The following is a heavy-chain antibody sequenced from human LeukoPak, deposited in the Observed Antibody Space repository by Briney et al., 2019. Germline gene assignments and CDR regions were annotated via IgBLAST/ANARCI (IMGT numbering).Heavy chain of an antibody. CDR1: GFTFSSYA. D-gene: IGHD6-13*01. CDR2: ISGSGGST. V-gene: IGHV3-23*01. Sequence: GGSLRLSCAASGFTFSSYAMSWVRQAPGKGLEWVSAISGSGGSTYYADSVKGRFTISRDNSKNTLYLQMNSLRAEDRAVYYCAKDFSWRQQLDNNAFDIWGQGTMVTVSS. J-gene: IGHJ3*02. CDR3: AKDFSWRQQLDNNAFDI.